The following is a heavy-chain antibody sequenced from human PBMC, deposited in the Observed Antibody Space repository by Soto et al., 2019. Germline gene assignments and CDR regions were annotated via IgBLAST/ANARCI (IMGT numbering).Heavy chain of an antibody. Sequence: GGSLRLSCAASGFTFSSYAMSWVRQAPGKGLEWVAVISYDGSNKYYADSVKGRFTISRDNSKNTLYLQMNSLRAEDTAVYYCARGLTGDDAFDIWGQGTMVTVSS. CDR1: GFTFSSYA. D-gene: IGHD7-27*01. CDR2: ISYDGSNK. J-gene: IGHJ3*02. V-gene: IGHV3-30*04. CDR3: ARGLTGDDAFDI.